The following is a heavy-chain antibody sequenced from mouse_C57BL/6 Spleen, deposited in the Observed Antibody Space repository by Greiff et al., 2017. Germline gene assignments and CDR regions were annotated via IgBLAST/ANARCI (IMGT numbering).Heavy chain of an antibody. CDR3: ARAPTGFDY. D-gene: IGHD4-1*02. J-gene: IGHJ2*01. Sequence: EVKLVESGPGLVKPSQSLSLTCSVTGYSITSGYYWNWIRQFPGNKLEWMGYISYDGSNNYNPSLKNRISITRDTSKNQFFLKLNSVTTEDTATYYCARAPTGFDYWGQGTTLTVSS. CDR2: ISYDGSN. CDR1: GYSITSGYY. V-gene: IGHV3-6*01.